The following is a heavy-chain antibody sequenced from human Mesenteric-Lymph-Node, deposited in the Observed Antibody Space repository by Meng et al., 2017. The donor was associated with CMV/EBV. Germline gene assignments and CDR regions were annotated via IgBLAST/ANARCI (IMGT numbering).Heavy chain of an antibody. CDR2: INHSGST. Sequence: QWRLRPGGAGSLTPSESSSLTWAVYGGSFRGYYWSWIRQPPGKGLEWIGEINHSGSTNYNPSLKSRVTISVDTSKNQFSLKLSSVTAADTAVYYCARHQRWLKSEGGFNYWGQGTLVTVSS. J-gene: IGHJ4*02. CDR1: GGSFRGYY. CDR3: ARHQRWLKSEGGFNY. V-gene: IGHV4-34*01. D-gene: IGHD4-23*01.